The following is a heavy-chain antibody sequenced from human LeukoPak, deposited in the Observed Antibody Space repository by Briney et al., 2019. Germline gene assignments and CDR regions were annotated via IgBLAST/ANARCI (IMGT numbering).Heavy chain of an antibody. D-gene: IGHD2-2*01. J-gene: IGHJ3*02. CDR1: GFTFSSYA. CDR2: ISGSGGST. V-gene: IGHV3-23*01. Sequence: GGSLRLSCAASGFTFSSYAMSWVRQAPGKGLEWVSAISGSGGSTYYADSVKGRFTISRDNSKNTLYLQMNSLRAEDTAVYYCAKDRVVVVVPAAMPDAFDIWGQGTMVTVSS. CDR3: AKDRVVVVVPAAMPDAFDI.